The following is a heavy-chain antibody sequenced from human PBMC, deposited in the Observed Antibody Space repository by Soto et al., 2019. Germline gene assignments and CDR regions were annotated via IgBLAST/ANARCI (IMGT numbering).Heavy chain of an antibody. CDR1: GGSFSGYY. J-gene: IGHJ5*02. V-gene: IGHV4-34*01. Sequence: PSETLSLTCAVYGGSFSGYYWSWIRQPPGKGLEWIGEINHSGSTNYNPSLKSRVTISVDTSKNQFSLKLSSVTAADTAVYYCARALPNYDSISWGQGTLVTVSS. CDR3: ARALPNYDSIS. CDR2: INHSGST. D-gene: IGHD3-22*01.